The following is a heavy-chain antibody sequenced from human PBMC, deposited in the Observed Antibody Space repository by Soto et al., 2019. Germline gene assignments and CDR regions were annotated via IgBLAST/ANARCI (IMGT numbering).Heavy chain of an antibody. J-gene: IGHJ5*02. D-gene: IGHD3-22*01. CDR1: GGSINNYY. V-gene: IGHV4-59*08. CDR2: IYYSGST. Sequence: PSETVSLTCTVSGGSINNYYWSWIRQPPGKGQEWIGYIYYSGSTSYNPSLKSRVTISVDTSKNQFSLKLSSVIAADTAVYYCARPGDYYQSLDTWGQGTLVTVSS. CDR3: ARPGDYYQSLDT.